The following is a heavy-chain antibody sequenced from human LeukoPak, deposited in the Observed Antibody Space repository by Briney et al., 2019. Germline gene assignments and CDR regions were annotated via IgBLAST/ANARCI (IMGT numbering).Heavy chain of an antibody. CDR1: GDSISSYY. V-gene: IGHV4-59*01. D-gene: IGHD5-12*01. CDR2: IYYSGST. J-gene: IGHJ4*02. CDR3: ARSSGYEPMYYFDY. Sequence: SETLSLTCTVSGDSISSYYWSWIRQPPGKGLEWLGYIYYSGSTNYNPSLKSRVTISVDTSKNQFSLKLSSVTAADTAVYYCARSSGYEPMYYFDYWGQGTLVTVSS.